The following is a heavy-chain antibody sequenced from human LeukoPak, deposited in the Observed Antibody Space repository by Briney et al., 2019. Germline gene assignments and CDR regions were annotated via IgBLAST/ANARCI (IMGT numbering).Heavy chain of an antibody. V-gene: IGHV1-2*02. CDR3: ARWDGYSSSPDY. CDR2: INPNSGDT. Sequence: GVSVKVSCKASGYSLTGYYMRWLRQAPGQGLEWMGWINPNSGDTGYAQKFQGRVTMTRDMSISTIYMELTRLRSDDTALYYCARWDGYSSSPDYWGQGTLVTVSS. J-gene: IGHJ4*02. D-gene: IGHD6-13*01. CDR1: GYSLTGYY.